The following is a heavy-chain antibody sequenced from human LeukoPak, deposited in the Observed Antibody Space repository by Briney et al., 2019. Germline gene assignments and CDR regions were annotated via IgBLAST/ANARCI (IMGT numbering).Heavy chain of an antibody. Sequence: SSSCSTIYYAHSVKRRFTISRDNPKNSLYLQMNSLRGEDTAVYYCARRYCSSTSCTFDYWGQGTLVTVSS. CDR3: ARRYCSSTSCTFDY. D-gene: IGHD2-2*01. V-gene: IGHV3-48*03. J-gene: IGHJ4*02. CDR2: SSSCSTI.